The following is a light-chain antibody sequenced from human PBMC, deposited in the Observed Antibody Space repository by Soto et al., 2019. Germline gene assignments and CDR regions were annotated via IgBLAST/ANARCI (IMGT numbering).Light chain of an antibody. CDR3: QHYENSPYT. Sequence: IVLTQSPGTLSLSPGEGATLSCRASQTVSSSYLAWYQQKPGQAPRVLIYGTSSRATGIPDRFSGSGSGTDFTLTITRLEPEDFAVYFCQHYENSPYTFGQGTKLEIK. J-gene: IGKJ2*01. V-gene: IGKV3-20*01. CDR1: QTVSSSY. CDR2: GTS.